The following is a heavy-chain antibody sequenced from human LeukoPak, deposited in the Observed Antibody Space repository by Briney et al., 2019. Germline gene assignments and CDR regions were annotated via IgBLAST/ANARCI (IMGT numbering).Heavy chain of an antibody. CDR2: ISSSGGST. CDR1: GFTFSSYA. Sequence: GGSLRLSCAASGFTFSSYAMSWVRQAPGKGLKWVSTISSSGGSTYYADSVKGQFTISRDNSKNTLYLQMNSLRAEDTAVYYCAKRSSSAAYYFDYWGQGTLVTVSS. V-gene: IGHV3-23*01. CDR3: AKRSSSAAYYFDY. D-gene: IGHD6-6*01. J-gene: IGHJ4*02.